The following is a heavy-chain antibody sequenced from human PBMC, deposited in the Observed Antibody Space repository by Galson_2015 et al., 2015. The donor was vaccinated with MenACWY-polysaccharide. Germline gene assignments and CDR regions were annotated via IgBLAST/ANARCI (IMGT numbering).Heavy chain of an antibody. CDR2: IKSDGSST. J-gene: IGHJ6*02. Sequence: SLRLSCAASGLSFSNYWISWVRQPPGKGLVWVSRIKSDGSSTNYADSVKGRFTISRDNAKNTLYLQMHSLRAEDTAVYSCARGHYGMDVWGQGTTVTVSS. CDR3: ARGHYGMDV. CDR1: GLSFSNYW. V-gene: IGHV3-74*01.